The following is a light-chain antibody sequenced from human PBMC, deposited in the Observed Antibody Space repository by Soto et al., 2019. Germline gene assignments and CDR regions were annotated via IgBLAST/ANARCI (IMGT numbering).Light chain of an antibody. V-gene: IGKV3-20*01. CDR3: QQYGSSGT. CDR1: QSVSNNY. Sequence: EFLLTQSPDTLSLSPWERATLSCRASQSVSNNYLAWYQQKPGQAPRLLIYGASNRATGIPDRFSGSGSGTDFTLTISRLEPEDFAVYYCQQYGSSGTFGQGTKVDIK. CDR2: GAS. J-gene: IGKJ1*01.